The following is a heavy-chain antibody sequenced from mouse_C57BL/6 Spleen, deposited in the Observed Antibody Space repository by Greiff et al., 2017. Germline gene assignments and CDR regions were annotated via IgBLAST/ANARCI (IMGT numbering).Heavy chain of an antibody. CDR3: ARGDYYGSRYYFDY. Sequence: VKLQQPGAELVKPGASVKLSCKASGYTFTSYWMHWVKQRPGQGLEWIGMIHPNSGSTNYNEKFKSKATLTVDKSSSTAYMQLSSLTSEDSAVYYCARGDYYGSRYYFDYWGQGTTLTVSS. CDR1: GYTFTSYW. V-gene: IGHV1-64*01. J-gene: IGHJ2*01. CDR2: IHPNSGST. D-gene: IGHD1-1*01.